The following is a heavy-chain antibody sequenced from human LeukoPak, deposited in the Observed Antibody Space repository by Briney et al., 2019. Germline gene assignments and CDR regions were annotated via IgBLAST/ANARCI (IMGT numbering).Heavy chain of an antibody. CDR3: ARDHRSIAAL. Sequence: PSETLSLTCTASGGSISSGSYYWSWIRQPAGKGLEWIGRIYTSGSTNYNPSLKSRVTISVDTSKNQFSLKLSSVTAADTAVYYCARDHRSIAALWGQGTLVTVSS. J-gene: IGHJ4*02. CDR2: IYTSGST. D-gene: IGHD6-6*01. CDR1: GGSISSGSYY. V-gene: IGHV4-61*02.